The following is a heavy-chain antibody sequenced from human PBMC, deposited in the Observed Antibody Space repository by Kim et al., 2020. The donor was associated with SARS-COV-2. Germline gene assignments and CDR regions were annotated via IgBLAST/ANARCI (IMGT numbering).Heavy chain of an antibody. D-gene: IGHD6-13*01. V-gene: IGHV5-10-1*01. Sequence: SFQGNVTISADKSISTAYLQWSSLKASDTAMYYCARHGNIAAAGFSWFDPWGQGTLVTVSS. CDR3: ARHGNIAAAGFSWFDP. J-gene: IGHJ5*02.